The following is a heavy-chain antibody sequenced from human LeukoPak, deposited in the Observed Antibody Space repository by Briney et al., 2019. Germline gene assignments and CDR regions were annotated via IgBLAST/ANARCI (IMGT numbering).Heavy chain of an antibody. J-gene: IGHJ3*02. D-gene: IGHD5-12*01. CDR1: GGSISSYY. CDR2: IYTSGST. Sequence: PSETLSLTCTVSGGSISSYYWSWIRQPPGKGLEWIGRIYTSGSTNYNPSLKSRVTMSVDTSKNQFSLKLSSVTAADTAVYYCARDFGREATITSGYAFDIWGQGTMVTVSS. V-gene: IGHV4-4*07. CDR3: ARDFGREATITSGYAFDI.